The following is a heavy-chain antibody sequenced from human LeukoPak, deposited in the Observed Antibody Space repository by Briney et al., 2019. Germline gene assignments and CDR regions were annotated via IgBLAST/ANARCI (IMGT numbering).Heavy chain of an antibody. D-gene: IGHD3-3*01. J-gene: IGHJ1*01. CDR3: ARVAYDFWSGYYPRAEYFQH. CDR2: IYYSGST. Sequence: PSETLSLTCTVSGGSISSYYWSWIRQPPGKGLEWIGYIYYSGSTNYNPSLKSRVTISVDTSKNQFSLKLSSVTAADTAVYYCARVAYDFWSGYYPRAEYFQHWGQGYLLAVSS. CDR1: GGSISSYY. V-gene: IGHV4-59*01.